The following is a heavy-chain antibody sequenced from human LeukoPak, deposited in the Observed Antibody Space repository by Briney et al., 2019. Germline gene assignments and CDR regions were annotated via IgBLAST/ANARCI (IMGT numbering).Heavy chain of an antibody. CDR2: MNPNSGNT. CDR3: ARGWYGQLTLDP. J-gene: IGHJ5*02. D-gene: IGHD6-13*01. Sequence: VASVKVSCKASGYTFTSYDINWVRQATGQGLEWMGWMNPNSGNTGYAQKFQGRVTMTRNTSISTAYMELSSLRSEDTAVYYCARGWYGQLTLDPWGQGTPVTVSS. CDR1: GYTFTSYD. V-gene: IGHV1-8*01.